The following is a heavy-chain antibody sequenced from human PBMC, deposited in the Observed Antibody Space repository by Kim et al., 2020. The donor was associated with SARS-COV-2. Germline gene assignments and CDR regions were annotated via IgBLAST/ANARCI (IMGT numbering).Heavy chain of an antibody. CDR1: GGSISSYY. D-gene: IGHD6-6*01. CDR2: IYYSGST. CDR3: ARVPIAPRDFDY. J-gene: IGHJ4*02. V-gene: IGHV4-59*01. Sequence: SETLSLTCTVSGGSISSYYWSWIRQPPGKGLEWIGYIYYSGSTNYNPSLKSRVTISVDTSKNQFSLKLSSVTAADTAVYYCARVPIAPRDFDYWGQGTLVTVSS.